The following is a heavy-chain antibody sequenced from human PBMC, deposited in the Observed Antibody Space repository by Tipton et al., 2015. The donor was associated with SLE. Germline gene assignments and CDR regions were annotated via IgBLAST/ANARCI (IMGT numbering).Heavy chain of an antibody. CDR1: GGSISSGGYS. CDR3: ARDRVRDGDYWEDAFDI. CDR2: IYHSGST. J-gene: IGHJ3*02. V-gene: IGHV4-30-2*01. D-gene: IGHD4-17*01. Sequence: TLSLTCAVSGGSISSGGYSWSWIRQPPGKGLEWIGYIYHSGSTNSNPSLKSRVTISVDTSKNQFSLKLSSVTAADTAVYYCARDRVRDGDYWEDAFDIWGQGTMVTVSS.